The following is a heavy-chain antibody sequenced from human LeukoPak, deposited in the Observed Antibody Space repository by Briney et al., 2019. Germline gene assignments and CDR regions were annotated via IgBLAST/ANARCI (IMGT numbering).Heavy chain of an antibody. J-gene: IGHJ4*02. V-gene: IGHV3-23*01. Sequence: PSETLSLTCTVSGGSISSSSYYWGWIRQPPGKGLEWVSAISGSGGSTYYADSVKGRFTISRDNSKNTLYLQMNSLRAEDTAVYYCAKDPPAKVVTATDAYWGQGTLVTVSS. CDR3: AKDPPAKVVTATDAY. CDR2: ISGSGGST. CDR1: GGSISSSSYY. D-gene: IGHD2-21*02.